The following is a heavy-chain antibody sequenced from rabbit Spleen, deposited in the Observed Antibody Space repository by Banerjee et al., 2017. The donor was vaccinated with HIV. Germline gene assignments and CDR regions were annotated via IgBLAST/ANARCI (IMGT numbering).Heavy chain of an antibody. CDR2: MYTATGTT. D-gene: IGHD8-1*01. Sequence: QSLEESGGDLVKPEGSLTLTCTASGFSFDSNHHMCWVRQAPGKGLEWIGCMYTATGTTWYASWVDGRFSISKPSSTTVTLQMTSLTAADTATYFCARDAGSGHYIDAYFDLCGPVTLVTVS. V-gene: IGHV1S40*01. CDR1: GFSFDSNHH. J-gene: IGHJ4*01. CDR3: ARDAGSGHYIDAYFDL.